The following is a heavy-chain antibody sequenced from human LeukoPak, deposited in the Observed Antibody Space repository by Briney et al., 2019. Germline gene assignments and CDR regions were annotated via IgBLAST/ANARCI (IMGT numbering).Heavy chain of an antibody. J-gene: IGHJ4*02. CDR2: IRYDGSNK. V-gene: IGHV3-30*02. CDR1: GFIFSNYA. Sequence: GGSLRLSCAASGFIFSNYAMHWVRQAPGKGLEWVTFIRYDGSNKYYADSVKGRFTISRDNSKNTLYLQMNSLRAEDTAVYYCAKDTVVHLEWLLYSSFDYWGQGTLVTVSS. CDR3: AKDTVVHLEWLLYSSFDY. D-gene: IGHD3-3*01.